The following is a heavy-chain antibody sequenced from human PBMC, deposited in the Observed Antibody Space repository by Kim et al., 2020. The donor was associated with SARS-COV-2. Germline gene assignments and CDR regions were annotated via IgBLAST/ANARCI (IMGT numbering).Heavy chain of an antibody. D-gene: IGHD3-16*01. V-gene: IGHV3-7*01. CDR2: IKEDASVK. Sequence: GGSLRLSCESSGFTFRNYWMAWVRQAPGKGLEWVAHIKEDASVKYHVDSVKGRFSISRDNARNSLYLQMNRLRAEDTAVYYCAREGPFLGAEYRYFYGLDVWGQGTTVTVSS. CDR3: AREGPFLGAEYRYFYGLDV. CDR1: GFTFRNYW. J-gene: IGHJ6*02.